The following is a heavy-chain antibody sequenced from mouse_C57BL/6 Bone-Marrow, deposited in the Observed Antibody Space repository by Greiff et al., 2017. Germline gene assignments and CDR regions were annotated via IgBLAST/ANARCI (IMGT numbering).Heavy chain of an antibody. D-gene: IGHD2-3*01. V-gene: IGHV1-76*01. CDR3: ARHRDGYYFYAMDY. J-gene: IGHJ4*01. CDR1: GYTFTDYY. Sequence: VQLQQSGAELVRPGASVKLSCKASGYTFTDYYINWVKQRPGQGLEWIARIYPGSGNTYYNEKFKGKATLTAEKSSSTAYMQLSSLTSEDSAVYFGARHRDGYYFYAMDYWGEGTSVTVSS. CDR2: IYPGSGNT.